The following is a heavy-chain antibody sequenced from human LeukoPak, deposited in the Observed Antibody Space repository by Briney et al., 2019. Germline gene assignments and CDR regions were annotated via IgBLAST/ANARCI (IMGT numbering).Heavy chain of an antibody. CDR1: GFTFSSYV. CDR2: IGGGGVTT. V-gene: IGHV3-23*01. J-gene: IGHJ4*02. D-gene: IGHD3-9*01. CDR3: AKAKLTVGQREGFDY. Sequence: GGSLRLSCVASGFTFSSYVMVWARQAPGKGLEWVSVIGGGGVTTYYADSVKGRFTISRDNSRTTLYLQMNSLRTEDTAIYFCAKAKLTVGQREGFDYWGQGTPVTVSS.